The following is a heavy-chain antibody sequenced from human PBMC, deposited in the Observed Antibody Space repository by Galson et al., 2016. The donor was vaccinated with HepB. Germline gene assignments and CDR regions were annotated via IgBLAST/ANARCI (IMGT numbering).Heavy chain of an antibody. Sequence: SLRLSCAASGFTFDDYAMHWVRQAPGKGLEWDSSINWNSYSIGYADSVKGRFTISRDNAKNSLYLQMNSLRAEDTALYYCAKHRNSDFSYVMDVWGKGTTVTVSS. CDR3: AKHRNSDFSYVMDV. CDR2: INWNSYSI. CDR1: GFTFDDYA. D-gene: IGHD3-3*01. V-gene: IGHV3-9*01. J-gene: IGHJ6*04.